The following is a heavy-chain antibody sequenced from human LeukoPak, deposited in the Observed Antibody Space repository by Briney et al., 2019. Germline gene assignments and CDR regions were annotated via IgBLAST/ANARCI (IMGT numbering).Heavy chain of an antibody. V-gene: IGHV4-61*02. J-gene: IGHJ4*02. CDR1: GGSISSGSYY. Sequence: PSETLSLTCTVSGGSISSGSYYWSWIRQPAGKGLEWIGRIYTSGSTNYNPSLKSRVTISVDTSKNQFSLKLSSVTAADTAVYYCARDSGITMGGWGQGTLVTVSS. CDR2: IYTSGST. CDR3: ARDSGITMGG. D-gene: IGHD3-10*01.